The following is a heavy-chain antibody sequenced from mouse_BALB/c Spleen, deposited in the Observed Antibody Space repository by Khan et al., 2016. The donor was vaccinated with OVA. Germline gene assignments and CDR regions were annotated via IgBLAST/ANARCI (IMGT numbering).Heavy chain of an antibody. V-gene: IGHV3-2*02. CDR2: IKYSGST. J-gene: IGHJ3*01. CDR3: ARGRAY. D-gene: IGHD3-3*01. CDR1: GYSLTSNYA. Sequence: EVQLQESGPGLVKPSQSLSLSCTVTGYSLTSNYAWNWIRQFPGNKLEWMGYIKYSGSTSYTPSLKSRISITRDTSKNQFFLQLNSVTTEDTATYFCARGRAYWGQGTLVTVSA.